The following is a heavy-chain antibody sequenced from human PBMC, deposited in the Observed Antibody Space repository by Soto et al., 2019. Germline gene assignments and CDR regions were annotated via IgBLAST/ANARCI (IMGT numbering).Heavy chain of an antibody. CDR3: ARGRTLIPATSLDY. D-gene: IGHD3-16*01. V-gene: IGHV4-34*01. J-gene: IGHJ4*02. CDR2: INHSGST. Sequence: SETLSLTCAVYGGSFSGYYWTWIRQPPGKGLEWIGEINHSGSTNYKPSLRSRVTISVDTSKNQLSLKVNSVTAADTAVYYCARGRTLIPATSLDYWGQGTLVTVSS. CDR1: GGSFSGYY.